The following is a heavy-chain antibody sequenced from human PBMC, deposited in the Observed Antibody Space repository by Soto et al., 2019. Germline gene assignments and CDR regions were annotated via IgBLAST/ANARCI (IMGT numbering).Heavy chain of an antibody. CDR3: VRPRPSGENYGMDV. Sequence: GGSLRLSCVASGLTVSHNYMAWVRQAPEMGLEWVSILYTEGTTYYADSVKGRFTISRDSSKNTLFLQMDSLRAEDTAVYYCVRPRPSGENYGMDVWGQGTT. J-gene: IGHJ6*02. V-gene: IGHV3-53*01. CDR2: LYTEGTT. D-gene: IGHD3-16*01. CDR1: GLTVSHNY.